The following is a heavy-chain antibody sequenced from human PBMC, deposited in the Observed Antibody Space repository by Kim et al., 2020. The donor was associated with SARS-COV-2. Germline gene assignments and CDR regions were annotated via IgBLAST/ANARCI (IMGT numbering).Heavy chain of an antibody. CDR2: IYYSGST. J-gene: IGHJ6*02. CDR1: GDSLSSVTYY. Sequence: SETLSLTCTVSGDSLSSVTYYWGWIRQPPGKGLEWIGIIYYSGSTYYNPSLKSRVTISVDTSKNQVSLKLNSVTAADTAVYYCVRVKGLVRGPLDVWGQGTTVTVSS. D-gene: IGHD3-10*01. V-gene: IGHV4-39*07. CDR3: VRVKGLVRGPLDV.